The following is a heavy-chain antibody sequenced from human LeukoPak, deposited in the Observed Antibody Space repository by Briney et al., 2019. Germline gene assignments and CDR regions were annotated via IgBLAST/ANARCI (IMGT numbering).Heavy chain of an antibody. CDR2: ISAYNGNT. J-gene: IGHJ3*02. CDR1: GYTFNNYA. CDR3: ARMYSSGWPLDPVDI. V-gene: IGHV1-18*01. Sequence: ASVKVSCKASGYTFNNYAISWVRQAPGQGLEWMGWISAYNGNTNYAQNFQGRVTMSTDTSTSTAYMEMRGLRSDDTAVYYCARMYSSGWPLDPVDIWGRGTMVTVS. D-gene: IGHD6-19*01.